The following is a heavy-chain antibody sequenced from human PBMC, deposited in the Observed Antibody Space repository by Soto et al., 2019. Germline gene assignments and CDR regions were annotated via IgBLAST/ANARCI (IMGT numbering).Heavy chain of an antibody. V-gene: IGHV1-3*01. CDR3: ARADYVDSLSD. CDR2: TNVGNGNT. J-gene: IGHJ1*01. CDR1: GSPFSSYT. Sequence: ASVKVSCKASGSPFSSYTMHWVRQAPGQSLEWMGWTNVGNGNTKYSQRFQGRVTITRDTSASTVYMGLSSLTSEDTAVYYCARADYVDSLSDWG. D-gene: IGHD4-17*01.